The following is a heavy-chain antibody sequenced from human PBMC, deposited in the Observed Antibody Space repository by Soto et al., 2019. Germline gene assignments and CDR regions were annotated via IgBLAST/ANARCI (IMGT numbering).Heavy chain of an antibody. V-gene: IGHV3-48*02. Sequence: EVQLVESGGGLVQPGGSLRLSCAASGFTFSSYSMNWVRQTPGKGLEWVSYISSSSSTIYYADSVKGRFTISRDNAKNSLYLQMNSLRDEDTAVYYCAREENDYGDCLDYWGQGTLVTVSS. CDR3: AREENDYGDCLDY. CDR2: ISSSSSTI. D-gene: IGHD4-17*01. CDR1: GFTFSSYS. J-gene: IGHJ4*02.